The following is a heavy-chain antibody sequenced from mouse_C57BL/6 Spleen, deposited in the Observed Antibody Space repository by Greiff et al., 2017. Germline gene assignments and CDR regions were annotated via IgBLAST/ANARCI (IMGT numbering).Heavy chain of an antibody. J-gene: IGHJ2*01. CDR1: GFTFSSYG. CDR2: ISSGGSYT. CDR3: TRQGGDFDY. Sequence: EVKLVESGGDLVQPGGSLKLSCAASGFTFSSYGMSWVRQTPDKRLEWVATISSGGSYTYYPDSVKGRFTISRDNAKNTLYLQMSSLKSEDTAIYYCTRQGGDFDYWGQGTTLTVSS. V-gene: IGHV5-6*01.